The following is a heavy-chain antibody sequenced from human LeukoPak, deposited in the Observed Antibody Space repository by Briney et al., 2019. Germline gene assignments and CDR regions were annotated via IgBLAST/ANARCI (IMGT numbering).Heavy chain of an antibody. D-gene: IGHD3-16*01. CDR3: ARDRGDYFDY. CDR2: ISYDGSNK. CDR1: GFTFSSYA. Sequence: GRSLRLSCAASGFTFSSYAMHWVRQAPGKGLEGVAVISYDGSNKYYADSVKGRFTISRDNSKNTLYLQMNSLRAEDTAVYYCARDRGDYFDYWGQGTLVTVSS. J-gene: IGHJ4*02. V-gene: IGHV3-30*01.